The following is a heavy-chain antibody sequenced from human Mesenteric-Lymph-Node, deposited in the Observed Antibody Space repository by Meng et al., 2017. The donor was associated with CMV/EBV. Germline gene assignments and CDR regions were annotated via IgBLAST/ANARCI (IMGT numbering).Heavy chain of an antibody. Sequence: SGYTFTGYYMHWVRQAPGQGLEWMGRINPNSGGTNYAQKFQGRVTMTRDTSTSTVYMELSSLRSEDTAVYYCARDQAVVVTASTLDYWGQGTLVTVSS. V-gene: IGHV1-2*06. D-gene: IGHD2-21*02. CDR2: INPNSGGT. J-gene: IGHJ4*02. CDR3: ARDQAVVVTASTLDY. CDR1: GYTFTGYY.